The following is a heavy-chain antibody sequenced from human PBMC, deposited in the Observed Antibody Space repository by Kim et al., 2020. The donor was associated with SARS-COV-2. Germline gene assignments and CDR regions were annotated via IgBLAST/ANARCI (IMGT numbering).Heavy chain of an antibody. Sequence: SETLSLTCTVSGGSISSYYWSWIRQPPGKGLEWIGDIYYSGSADDNPSLKSRVTISVDTSRNQFSLRLSSVTAADTAVYYCARSPRSYISARDWGQGTLVTVSS. J-gene: IGHJ4*02. CDR3: ARSPRSYISARD. CDR2: IYYSGSA. D-gene: IGHD3-3*02. CDR1: GGSISSYY. V-gene: IGHV4-59*01.